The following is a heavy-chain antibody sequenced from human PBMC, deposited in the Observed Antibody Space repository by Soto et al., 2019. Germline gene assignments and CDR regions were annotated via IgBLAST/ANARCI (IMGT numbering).Heavy chain of an antibody. J-gene: IGHJ3*02. CDR2: ISGSGGSI. D-gene: IGHD3-10*01. Sequence: GGSLRLSCAASGFTFSSYAMSWVRQAPGKGLEWVSAISGSGGSIYYADSVKGRFTISRDNSKNTLYLQMNSLRAEDTALYYCAKDQDGGLLWFGELSGAFDIWGQGTMVTVSS. V-gene: IGHV3-23*01. CDR1: GFTFSSYA. CDR3: AKDQDGGLLWFGELSGAFDI.